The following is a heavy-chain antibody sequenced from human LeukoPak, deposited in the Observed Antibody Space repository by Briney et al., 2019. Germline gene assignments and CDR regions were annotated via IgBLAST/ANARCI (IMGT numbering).Heavy chain of an antibody. D-gene: IGHD3-22*01. CDR2: IYYSGST. CDR1: GGSISSYY. V-gene: IGHV4-59*01. J-gene: IGHJ4*02. CDR3: ARGGSGYYSNFDY. Sequence: PSETLSLTCTVSGGSISSYYWSWIRQPPGKGLEWIGYIYYSGSTNCNPSLKSRVTISVDTSKNQFSLKLSSVTAADTAVYYCARGGSGYYSNFDYWGQGTLVTVSS.